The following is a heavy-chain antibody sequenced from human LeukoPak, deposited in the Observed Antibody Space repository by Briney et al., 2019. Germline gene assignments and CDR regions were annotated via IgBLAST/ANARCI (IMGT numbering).Heavy chain of an antibody. V-gene: IGHV3-30*02. CDR3: VKDNPLDY. J-gene: IGHJ4*02. Sequence: AGTLSLSCGASGFTFSNYGMLWVRQAQGQGLDWVAFIRYDGNNKLYADSVKGRFTISRDNSKNTLYLHINSLRAEDTAVYYCVKDNPLDYWGQGTLVIVSS. CDR2: IRYDGNNK. D-gene: IGHD1-14*01. CDR1: GFTFSNYG.